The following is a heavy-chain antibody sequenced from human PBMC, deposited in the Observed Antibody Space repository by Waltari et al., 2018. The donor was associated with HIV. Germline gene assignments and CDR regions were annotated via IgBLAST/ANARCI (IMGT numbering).Heavy chain of an antibody. V-gene: IGHV3-33*01. D-gene: IGHD2-8*02. CDR1: GFTVRNYG. Sequence: QVQLVESGGGVVQPGRSLRLSCAASGFTVRNYGMHWVRQAPGKGLGVVAVVWEEGSNKYYGDSVKGRFTISRDNSKNTLELQMNSLRAEDTAVYYCARDVQGYCAGERCFYGMDVWGQGTTVTVSS. J-gene: IGHJ6*02. CDR3: ARDVQGYCAGERCFYGMDV. CDR2: VWEEGSNK.